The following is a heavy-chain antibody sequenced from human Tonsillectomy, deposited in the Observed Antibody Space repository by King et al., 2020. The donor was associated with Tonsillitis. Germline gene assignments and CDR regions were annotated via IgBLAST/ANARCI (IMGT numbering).Heavy chain of an antibody. D-gene: IGHD3-10*01. CDR2: IYYTGTT. Sequence: LQESGPRLVKPSETLSLPCTVSGGSISSSSYYWGWIRQPPGKGMEYIGNIYYTGTTYYNPSLKSRVTISVDTSKNQFSLNLSSVTVADTAVYYCARLLWFGKWNWGQGTLVTVSS. V-gene: IGHV4-39*01. CDR1: GGSISSSSYY. J-gene: IGHJ4*02. CDR3: ARLLWFGKWN.